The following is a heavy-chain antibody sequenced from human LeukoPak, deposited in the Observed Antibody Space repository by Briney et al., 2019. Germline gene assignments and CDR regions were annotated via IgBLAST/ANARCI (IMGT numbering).Heavy chain of an antibody. V-gene: IGHV3-7*01. Sequence: PGGSLRLSXVVSGFTFSRYWMSWVRQAPGQGLEWAANIKQDGSEKYCVDSVKGRFTISRDNVKNSLYLQMNSLRAEDTAVYYCAREGGSYLGYYYYMDVWGKGTTVTVSS. D-gene: IGHD1-26*01. CDR3: AREGGSYLGYYYYMDV. CDR1: GFTFSRYW. CDR2: IKQDGSEK. J-gene: IGHJ6*03.